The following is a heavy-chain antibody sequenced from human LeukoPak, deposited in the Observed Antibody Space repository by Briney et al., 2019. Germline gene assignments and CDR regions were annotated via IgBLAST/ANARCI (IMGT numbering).Heavy chain of an antibody. J-gene: IGHJ5*02. D-gene: IGHD6-13*01. CDR2: ISGSGGST. V-gene: IGHV3-23*01. Sequence: GGSLRLSCAASGFTFSSYAMSWVRQAPGKGLEWVSAISGSGGSTYYADSVKGRFTISRDNSKNTLYLQMNSLRAEDTAVYYCARRGNSSSWFNWFYPWGQGTLVTVSS. CDR3: ARRGNSSSWFNWFYP. CDR1: GFTFSSYA.